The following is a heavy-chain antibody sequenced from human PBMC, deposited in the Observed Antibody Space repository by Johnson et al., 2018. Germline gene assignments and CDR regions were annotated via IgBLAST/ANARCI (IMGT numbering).Heavy chain of an antibody. CDR2: INSDGSSR. CDR3: ARYLSGALDI. Sequence: VQLQESGGGLVQPGESLRLSCTASEFTVSDSWMHWVRQAPGKGLAWVSRINSDGSSRVYADSVQGRFTISRDDAKNTLYLQLNSLRAEDTAIYYCARYLSGALDIWGQGTMVTVSS. D-gene: IGHD2/OR15-2a*01. V-gene: IGHV3-74*01. J-gene: IGHJ3*02. CDR1: EFTVSDSW.